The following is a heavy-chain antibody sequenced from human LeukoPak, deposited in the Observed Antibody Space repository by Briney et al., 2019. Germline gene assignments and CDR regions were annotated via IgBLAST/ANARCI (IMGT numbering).Heavy chain of an antibody. CDR3: AKDLILGDF. D-gene: IGHD7-27*01. V-gene: IGHV3-7*01. CDR1: GFTFSNYW. J-gene: IGHJ4*02. Sequence: GGSLRLSCAASGFTFSNYWMSWVRQAPGKGLEWVANIKQDGSEKDYVDSVKGRFTISRDNAKNSLYLQMNSLRAEDTAVYYCAKDLILGDFWGQGTLVTVSS. CDR2: IKQDGSEK.